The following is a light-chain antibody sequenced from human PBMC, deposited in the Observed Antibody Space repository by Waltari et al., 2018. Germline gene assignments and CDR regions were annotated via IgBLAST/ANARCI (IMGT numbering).Light chain of an antibody. V-gene: IGLV2-14*03. J-gene: IGLJ2*01. CDR2: DVS. CDR3: SSYISSSTLEL. CDR1: SSDVGGYNY. Sequence: QSALTQPASVSGSPGQSITISCTGTSSDVGGYNYASWYQQHPGKAPKLMIYDVSNRPSGVQNRFSGSKSGNTASRTISGLQAEDEADYYCSSYISSSTLELFGGGTSLTVL.